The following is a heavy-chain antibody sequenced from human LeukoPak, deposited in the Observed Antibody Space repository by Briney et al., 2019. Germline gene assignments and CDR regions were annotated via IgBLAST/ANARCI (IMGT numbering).Heavy chain of an antibody. V-gene: IGHV3-11*01. CDR2: ISSGSTI. CDR3: ARDGSKYCSSSSCYSGHYYYDMDV. J-gene: IGHJ6*02. CDR1: GVSFSDYY. Sequence: AGGSLRLSCAASGVSFSDYYMSWIRQAPGKGLEWVSYISSGSTIYYADSVKGRFTISRDNAKSSLYLQMNSLRAEDTAVYYCARDGSKYCSSSSCYSGHYYYDMDVWGQGTTVTVSS. D-gene: IGHD2-2*01.